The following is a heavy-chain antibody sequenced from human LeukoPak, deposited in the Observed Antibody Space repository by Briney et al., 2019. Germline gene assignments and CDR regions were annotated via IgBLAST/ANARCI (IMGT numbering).Heavy chain of an antibody. CDR1: GYTFTGYY. Sequence: APVKVSCKASGYTFTGYYMHWVRQAPGQGLEWMGWINPNSGGTNYAQKFQGRVTMTRDTSISTAYMELSRLRSDDTAVYYCARGVRRARTEDYESSGYFPSDYWGQGTLVTVSS. CDR2: INPNSGGT. D-gene: IGHD3-22*01. V-gene: IGHV1-2*02. J-gene: IGHJ4*02. CDR3: ARGVRRARTEDYESSGYFPSDY.